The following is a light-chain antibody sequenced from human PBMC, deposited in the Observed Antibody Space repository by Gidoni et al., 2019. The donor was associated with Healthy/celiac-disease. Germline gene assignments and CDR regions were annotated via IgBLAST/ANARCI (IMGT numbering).Light chain of an antibody. CDR3: QSYDSTLSGSV. Sequence: QSVLTQPPSGSGAPGQRVTISCSGSSSNIGAGYDVPWYQQLPGTAPTLLIYGNKNRPSGVPDLFSGSKSATSASLAITVLQAEDEAVYHCQSYDSTLSGSVFGGGTKLTVL. J-gene: IGLJ3*02. V-gene: IGLV1-40*01. CDR1: SSNIGAGYD. CDR2: GNK.